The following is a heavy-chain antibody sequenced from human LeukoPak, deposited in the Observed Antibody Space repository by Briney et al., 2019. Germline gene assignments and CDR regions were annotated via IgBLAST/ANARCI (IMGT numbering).Heavy chain of an antibody. Sequence: ASVRVSCKVSGPTLTKISIDWVRQSPGKGLEWMGSVGHEDGRTIHAQKFQGRFNMTVDTATDTAYMEMSSLMSKDTAIYYCATGAIVFDFWGQGTLVTVSS. CDR3: ATGAIVFDF. CDR2: VGHEDGRT. CDR1: GPTLTKIS. J-gene: IGHJ4*02. V-gene: IGHV1-24*01. D-gene: IGHD3-22*01.